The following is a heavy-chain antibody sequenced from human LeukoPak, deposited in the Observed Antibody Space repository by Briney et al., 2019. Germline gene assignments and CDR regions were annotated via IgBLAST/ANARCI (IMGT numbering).Heavy chain of an antibody. D-gene: IGHD5-12*01. CDR2: IWYDGSNK. V-gene: IGHV3-33*01. CDR1: GFTFSSYG. CDR3: ARDRRNGGYAIGDY. J-gene: IGHJ4*02. Sequence: GRSLRLSCAASGFTFSSYGMHWVRQAPGKGLEWVAVIWYDGSNKYYADSVKGRFTISRDNSKNTLYLQMNSLRAEDTAVYYCARDRRNGGYAIGDYWGQGTLVTVSS.